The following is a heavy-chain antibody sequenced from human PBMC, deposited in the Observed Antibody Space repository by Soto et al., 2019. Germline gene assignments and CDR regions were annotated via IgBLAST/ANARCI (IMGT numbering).Heavy chain of an antibody. Sequence: EVQLLESGGGLVQPGGSLRLSCAASGFTFSSYAMSWVRQAPGKGLEWVSAISGSGGSTYYADSVKGRFTISRDNSKNTLYLQMISLRAEDTAVYYCAKVNYDSSGYYPSGADYWGQGTLVTVSS. CDR3: AKVNYDSSGYYPSGADY. CDR2: ISGSGGST. J-gene: IGHJ4*02. V-gene: IGHV3-23*01. D-gene: IGHD3-22*01. CDR1: GFTFSSYA.